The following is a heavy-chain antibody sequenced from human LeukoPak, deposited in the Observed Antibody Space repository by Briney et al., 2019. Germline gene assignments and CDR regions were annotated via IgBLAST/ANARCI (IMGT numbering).Heavy chain of an antibody. V-gene: IGHV3-48*01. Sequence: PGGSLRLSCAASGFTFSSYRMNWVRQAPGKGLEWVSYISSSSSTIYYADSVKGRFTISRDNAKNSLYLQMNSLRAEDTAVYYCARVHREDTMIVVAYFDYWGQGTLVTVSS. D-gene: IGHD3-22*01. CDR2: ISSSSSTI. CDR1: GFTFSSYR. J-gene: IGHJ4*02. CDR3: ARVHREDTMIVVAYFDY.